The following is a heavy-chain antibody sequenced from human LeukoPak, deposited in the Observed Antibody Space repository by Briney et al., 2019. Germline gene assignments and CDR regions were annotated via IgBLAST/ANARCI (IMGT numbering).Heavy chain of an antibody. Sequence: GGSLRLSCAASGFTLGRYDFHWVRQAPGKGLEYVSGVISSGETTFYAKSVKGRFTVSRDNSKNTLYLQMGSLRVEDMAVYYCAGGSGTYSPDYWGQGTLVTVSS. CDR2: VISSGETT. J-gene: IGHJ4*02. D-gene: IGHD3-10*01. CDR1: GFTLGRYD. V-gene: IGHV3-64*01. CDR3: AGGSGTYSPDY.